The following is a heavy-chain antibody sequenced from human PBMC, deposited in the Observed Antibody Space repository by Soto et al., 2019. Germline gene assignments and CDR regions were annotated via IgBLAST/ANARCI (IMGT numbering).Heavy chain of an antibody. CDR2: IIPIFGTA. CDR1: GGTFSSYA. J-gene: IGHJ6*02. D-gene: IGHD2-2*01. V-gene: IGHV1-69*13. CDR3: ARVNARYYYYGMDV. Sequence: SVKVSCKASGGTFSSYAIRWVRQAPGQGLEWMGGIIPIFGTANYAQKFQGRVTITADESTSTAYMELSSLRSEDTAVYYCARVNARYYYYGMDVWGQGTTVTVSS.